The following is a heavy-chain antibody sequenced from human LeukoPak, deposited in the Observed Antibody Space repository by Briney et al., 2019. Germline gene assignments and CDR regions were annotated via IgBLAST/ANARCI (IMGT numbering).Heavy chain of an antibody. J-gene: IGHJ6*02. CDR1: GFTFSNAW. V-gene: IGHV3-15*01. D-gene: IGHD3-10*01. CDR2: IKSKTDGGTT. CDR3: TTGGLILLWFGELTYGMDV. Sequence: TGGSLRLSCAASGFTFSNAWMSWVRQAPGKGLEWVGRIKSKTDGGTTDYAAPVKGRFTISRDDSKNTLYLQMNSLKTEDTAVYYCTTGGLILLWFGELTYGMDVWGQGTTVTVSS.